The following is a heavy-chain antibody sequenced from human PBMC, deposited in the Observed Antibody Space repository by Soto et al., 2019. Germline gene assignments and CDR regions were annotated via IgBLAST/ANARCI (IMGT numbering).Heavy chain of an antibody. D-gene: IGHD3-16*01. J-gene: IGHJ4*02. Sequence: QVQLVESGGGVVQPGRSLRLSCAASGFTFSSYGMHWVRQAPGKGLEWVAVISYDGSNKYYADSVKGRFTISRDNSKNALYLQMKSLRAEDTAVYYCAKGAYYFDYWGQGTLVTVSS. CDR2: ISYDGSNK. CDR1: GFTFSSYG. V-gene: IGHV3-30*18. CDR3: AKGAYYFDY.